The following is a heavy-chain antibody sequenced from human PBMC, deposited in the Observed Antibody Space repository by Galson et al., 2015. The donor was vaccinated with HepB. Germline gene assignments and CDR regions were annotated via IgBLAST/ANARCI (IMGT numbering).Heavy chain of an antibody. CDR2: IWYDGSNK. Sequence: SLRLSCAASGFTFSSYGMHWVRQAPGKGLEWVAVIWYDGSNKYYADSVKGRFTISRDNSKNTLYLQMNSLRAEDTAVYYCARGESGSFSYWYFDLWGRGTLVTVSS. CDR1: GFTFSSYG. D-gene: IGHD1-26*01. V-gene: IGHV3-33*01. J-gene: IGHJ2*01. CDR3: ARGESGSFSYWYFDL.